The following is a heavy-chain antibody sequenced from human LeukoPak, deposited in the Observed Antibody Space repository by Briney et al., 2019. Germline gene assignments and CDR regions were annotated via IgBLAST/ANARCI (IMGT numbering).Heavy chain of an antibody. Sequence: GGSLRLSCAASGFTFSSYWMSWVRQAPGKGLEWVADIKPDESDKQYVDSVKGRFTISRDNAKNSLYLQMNSLRAEDTAVYYCARDGEWGQIDRSPTDAWGQGTLVTVSS. CDR2: IKPDESDK. CDR3: ARDGEWGQIDRSPTDA. D-gene: IGHD3-10*01. V-gene: IGHV3-7*01. J-gene: IGHJ5*02. CDR1: GFTFSSYW.